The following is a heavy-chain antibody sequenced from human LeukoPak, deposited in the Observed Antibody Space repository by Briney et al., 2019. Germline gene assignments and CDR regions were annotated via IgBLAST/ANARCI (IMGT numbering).Heavy chain of an antibody. CDR1: GYSFTSYW. CDR2: IYPGDSDT. D-gene: IGHD2-2*01. V-gene: IGHV5-51*01. J-gene: IGHJ5*02. CDR3: ARGGSRYCSSTSCPNWFDP. Sequence: GESLKISCKGSGYSFTSYWIDWVRQMPGKGLEWMGIIYPGDSDTRYSPSFQGQVTISADKSISTAYLQWSSLKASDTAMYYCARGGSRYCSSTSCPNWFDPWGQGTLVTVSS.